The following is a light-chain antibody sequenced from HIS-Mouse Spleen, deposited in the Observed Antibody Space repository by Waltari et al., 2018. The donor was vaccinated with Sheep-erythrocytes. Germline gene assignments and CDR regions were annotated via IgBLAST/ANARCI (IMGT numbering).Light chain of an antibody. V-gene: IGLV3-1*01. CDR3: QAWDSSTAV. Sequence: SYELTQPPSVSVSPGQTASITCSGYKLGDKYACWYQQKPGQSPVLVIYQDSKRPSGIPERFSGSNSGNTATLTIRGTQAMDEADYYCQAWDSSTAVFGGGTKLTVL. CDR2: QDS. CDR1: KLGDKY. J-gene: IGLJ2*01.